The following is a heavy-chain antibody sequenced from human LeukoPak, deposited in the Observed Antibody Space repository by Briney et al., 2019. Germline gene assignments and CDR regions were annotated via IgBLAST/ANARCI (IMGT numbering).Heavy chain of an antibody. D-gene: IGHD2-2*01. Sequence: GGSLRLSCAASGFTFSSYGTHRLRHAPGKRLEWLAVISYDGSNKYYADSVKGRFTISRDNSKNTLYLQMNSLRAEDTAIYYCAKRAAPGASHFDYWGQGTLVTVSS. CDR2: ISYDGSNK. CDR3: AKRAAPGASHFDY. V-gene: IGHV3-30*18. J-gene: IGHJ4*02. CDR1: GFTFSSYG.